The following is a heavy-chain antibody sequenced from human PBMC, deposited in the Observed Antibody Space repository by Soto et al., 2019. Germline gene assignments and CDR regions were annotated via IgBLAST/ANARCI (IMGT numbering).Heavy chain of an antibody. V-gene: IGHV1-69*02. J-gene: IGHJ4*02. D-gene: IGHD3-10*01. CDR1: GDTFSFYT. CDR2: INPIVSMS. CDR3: AASYGSGYRAFDY. Sequence: QVQLVQSGTEVKKPGSSVKVSCKASGDTFSFYTINWVRQAPGLGLEWVGRINPIVSMSNYAQKFQGRVSMTADKSTSTAYMGLRGLRSDDTAVYFCAASYGSGYRAFDYWGQGALVIVSS.